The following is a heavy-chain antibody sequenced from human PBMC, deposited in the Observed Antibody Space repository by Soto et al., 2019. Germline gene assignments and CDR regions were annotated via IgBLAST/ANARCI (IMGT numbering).Heavy chain of an antibody. Sequence: GGSLRLSCAASGFTFSSYAMSWVRQAPGKGLEWVSAISGSGGSTYYADSVKGRFTISRDNSKNTLYLQMNSLRAEDTAVYYCAKSLVKQLVRGVDYWGQGTLVTVSS. V-gene: IGHV3-23*01. D-gene: IGHD6-6*01. CDR2: ISGSGGST. CDR1: GFTFSSYA. CDR3: AKSLVKQLVRGVDY. J-gene: IGHJ4*02.